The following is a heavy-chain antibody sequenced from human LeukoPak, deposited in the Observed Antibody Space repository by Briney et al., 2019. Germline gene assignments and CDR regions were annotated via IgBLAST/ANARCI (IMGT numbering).Heavy chain of an antibody. Sequence: SVKVSCKASGFTFTSSAVQWVRQARGQRLEWIGWIVVGSGNTNYAQKFQGRVTITRNTSISTAYMELSSLRSEDTAVYYCARGGRVAAAAYYFDYWGQGTLVTVSS. CDR3: ARGGRVAAAAYYFDY. CDR2: IVVGSGNT. V-gene: IGHV1-58*01. D-gene: IGHD6-13*01. J-gene: IGHJ4*02. CDR1: GFTFTSSA.